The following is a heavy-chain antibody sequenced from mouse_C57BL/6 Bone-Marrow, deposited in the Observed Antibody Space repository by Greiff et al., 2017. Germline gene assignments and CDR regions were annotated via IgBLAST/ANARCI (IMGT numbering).Heavy chain of an antibody. J-gene: IGHJ3*01. CDR3: TKSYYYGPWFAY. CDR1: GFTFSNYW. CDR2: IRLKSDNYAT. V-gene: IGHV6-3*01. D-gene: IGHD1-1*01. Sequence: DVKLVESGGGLVQPGGSMKLSCVASGFTFSNYWMNWVRQSPEKGLEWVAQIRLKSDNYATHYAESVKGRFTISRDDSKSSVYLQMNNLRAEDTGIYHCTKSYYYGPWFAYWGQGTLVTVSA.